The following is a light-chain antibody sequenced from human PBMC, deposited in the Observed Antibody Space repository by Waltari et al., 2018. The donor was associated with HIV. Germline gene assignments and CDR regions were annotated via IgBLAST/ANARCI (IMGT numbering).Light chain of an antibody. CDR1: QRIKNS. J-gene: IGKJ1*01. CDR3: QQYGRSPRT. CDR2: DAS. V-gene: IGKV3-20*01. Sequence: VLTQSPGTLSLSPGERVTPSCGASQRIKNSLAWYQQKPGQAPRLHIYDASSRATGTPDRFSGSGSGTDFTLSISRLEPEDFAVYDCQQYGRSPRTFGQGTKVEIK.